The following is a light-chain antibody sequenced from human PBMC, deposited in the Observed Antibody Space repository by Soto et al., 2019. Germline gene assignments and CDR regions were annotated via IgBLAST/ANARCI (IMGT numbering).Light chain of an antibody. CDR3: SSYAGNNNLL. CDR2: EVR. J-gene: IGLJ2*01. V-gene: IGLV2-8*01. CDR1: SSDVGGYNY. Sequence: QSALTQPASVSGSPGQSITISCTGTSSDVGGYNYVSWYQQHPGKAPKLMIYEVRERPSGVPDRFSGSKSGNTASLTVSGLQAEDDADYYCSSYAGNNNLLFGGGTQLTVL.